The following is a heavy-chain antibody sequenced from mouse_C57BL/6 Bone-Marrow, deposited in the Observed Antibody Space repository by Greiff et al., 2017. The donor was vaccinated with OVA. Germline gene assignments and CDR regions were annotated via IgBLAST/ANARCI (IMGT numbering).Heavy chain of an antibody. CDR1: GYSFTGYY. D-gene: IGHD2-2*01. J-gene: IGHJ3*01. V-gene: IGHV1-42*01. CDR2: INPSTGGT. Sequence: EVQLQQSGPELVKPGASVKLSCKASGYSFTGYYMNWVQQSPEKSLEWIGEINPSTGGTTSNQKVKAKATLTVDKSSSTAYMQLKSLTSEDSAVYYCASSSWLPFAYWGQGTLVTVSA. CDR3: ASSSWLPFAY.